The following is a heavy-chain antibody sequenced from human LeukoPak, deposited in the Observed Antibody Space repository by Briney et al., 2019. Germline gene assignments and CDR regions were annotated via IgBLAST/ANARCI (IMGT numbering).Heavy chain of an antibody. CDR3: ARGRTTVTTPRINYYGMDV. Sequence: SETLSLTCAVYGGSFSGYYWSWLRQPPGKGLEWIGEINHSGSTNYNPSLKSRVTISVDTSKNQFSLKLSSVTAADTAVYYCARGRTTVTTPRINYYGMDVWGQGTTVTVSS. D-gene: IGHD4-17*01. CDR2: INHSGST. CDR1: GGSFSGYY. J-gene: IGHJ6*02. V-gene: IGHV4-34*01.